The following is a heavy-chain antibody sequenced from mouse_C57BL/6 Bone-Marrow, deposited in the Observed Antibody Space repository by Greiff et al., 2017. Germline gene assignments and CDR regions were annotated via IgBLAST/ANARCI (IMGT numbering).Heavy chain of an antibody. Sequence: QVHVKQSGAELAKPGASVKLSCKASGYTFTSYWMHWVKQRPGQGLEWIGYINPSSGYTKYNQKFKDKATLTAYKSSSTAYMQLSSLTYEDSAVYYCARLDDYGYAMDYWGQGTSVTVSS. CDR1: GYTFTSYW. D-gene: IGHD2-4*01. V-gene: IGHV1-7*01. CDR2: INPSSGYT. J-gene: IGHJ4*01. CDR3: ARLDDYGYAMDY.